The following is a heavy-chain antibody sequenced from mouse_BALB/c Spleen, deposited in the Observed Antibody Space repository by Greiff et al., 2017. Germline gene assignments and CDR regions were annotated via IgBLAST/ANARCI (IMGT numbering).Heavy chain of an antibody. CDR1: GFTFSSFG. V-gene: IGHV5-17*02. D-gene: IGHD1-1*01. Sequence: VQLKESGGGLVQPGGSRKLSCAASGFTFSSFGMHWVRQAPEKGLEWVAYISSGSSTIYYADTVKGRFTISRDNPKNTLFLQMTSLRSEDTAMYYCASDYGSSFYAMDYWGQGTSVTVSS. J-gene: IGHJ4*01. CDR3: ASDYGSSFYAMDY. CDR2: ISSGSSTI.